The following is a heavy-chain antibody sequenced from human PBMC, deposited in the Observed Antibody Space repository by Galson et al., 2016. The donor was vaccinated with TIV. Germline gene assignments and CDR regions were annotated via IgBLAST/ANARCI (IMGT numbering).Heavy chain of an antibody. D-gene: IGHD3-3*01. CDR3: AKGMAIFGVIPPWGGMVV. Sequence: SLRLSCAAPGFRFSDYYMNWIRQAPGEGLEWVAFVRYDGSHKNYADSVKGRFTISRDNSKYTLYLQMNSLRAEDTAVYYCAKGMAIFGVIPPWGGMVVWGQGTTVTVSS. J-gene: IGHJ6*02. CDR1: GFRFSDYY. V-gene: IGHV3-30*02. CDR2: VRYDGSHK.